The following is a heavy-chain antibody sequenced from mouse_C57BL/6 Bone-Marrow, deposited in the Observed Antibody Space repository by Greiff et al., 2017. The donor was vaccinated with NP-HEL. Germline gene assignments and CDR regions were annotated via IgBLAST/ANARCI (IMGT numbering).Heavy chain of an antibody. D-gene: IGHD2-4*01. CDR3: ARGIKMDD. J-gene: IGHJ2*01. V-gene: IGHV1-54*01. CDR1: GYAFTNYL. Sequence: VKLQQSGAELVRPGTSVKVSCKASGYAFTNYLIAWVKQRPGQGLEWIGVINPGSGGTNYNEKLQGKATLTADKSSSTAYMQLSSLTSSDSAVYFCARGIKMDDWGQGTTLTVSS. CDR2: INPGSGGT.